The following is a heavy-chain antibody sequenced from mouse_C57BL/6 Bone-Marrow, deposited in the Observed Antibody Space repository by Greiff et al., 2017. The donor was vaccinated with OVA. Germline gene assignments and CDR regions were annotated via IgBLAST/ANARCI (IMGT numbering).Heavy chain of an antibody. CDR2: IDPEDGDT. V-gene: IGHV14-1*01. Sequence: EVKLQQSGAELVRPGASVKLSCTASGFNIKDYYMHWVKQRPEQGLEWIGRIDPEDGDTEYAPKFQGKATMTADTSSNTAYLQLSSLTSEDTAVYYCTNPFITTVVATRYFDVWGTGTTVTVSS. CDR3: TNPFITTVVATRYFDV. D-gene: IGHD1-1*01. J-gene: IGHJ1*03. CDR1: GFNIKDYY.